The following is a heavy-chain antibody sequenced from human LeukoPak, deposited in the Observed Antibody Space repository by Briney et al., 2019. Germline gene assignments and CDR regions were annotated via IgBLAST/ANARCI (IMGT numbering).Heavy chain of an antibody. CDR1: GGSISSGSYY. CDR2: IYTSGST. V-gene: IGHV4-61*02. Sequence: PSETLSLTCTVSGGSISSGSYYWSWIRQPAGKGLEWIGRIYTSGSTNYNPSLKSRVTISVDTSKNQFSLKLSSVTAADTAVYYCARGIAAAGTRDYWGQGTLVTVSS. CDR3: ARGIAAAGTRDY. J-gene: IGHJ4*02. D-gene: IGHD6-13*01.